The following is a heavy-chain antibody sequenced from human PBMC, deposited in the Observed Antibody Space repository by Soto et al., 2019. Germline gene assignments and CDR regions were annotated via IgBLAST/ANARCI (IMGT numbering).Heavy chain of an antibody. V-gene: IGHV3-21*02. CDR1: GFTFSTYS. D-gene: IGHD2-2*02. CDR3: AREYTAWPLAYGLDV. J-gene: IGHJ6*02. CDR2: ISSRSDI. Sequence: EVQLVESGGSLVKPGGSLRLSCVGSGFTFSTYSINWVRQAPGKGLEWVSSISSRSDIYYADSVKGRFTISRDNAKNSVSLQMNSLRAEDTAVYYCAREYTAWPLAYGLDVWGQGTTVTVSS.